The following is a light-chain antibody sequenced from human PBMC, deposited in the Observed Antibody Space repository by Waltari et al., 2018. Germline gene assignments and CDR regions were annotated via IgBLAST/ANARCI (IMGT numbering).Light chain of an antibody. J-gene: IGLJ2*01. CDR1: SPDVDTYNY. V-gene: IGLV2-14*01. Sequence: QSALTQPASVSGSPGQSITISCTGTSPDVDTYNYVSWYQQHPGKAPTLMIYEVTNRPSGVSNRFSGSKSGNTAALTLSGLQADDEADYYCSSHTLSSTPEVFGGGTKLTVL. CDR3: SSHTLSSTPEV. CDR2: EVT.